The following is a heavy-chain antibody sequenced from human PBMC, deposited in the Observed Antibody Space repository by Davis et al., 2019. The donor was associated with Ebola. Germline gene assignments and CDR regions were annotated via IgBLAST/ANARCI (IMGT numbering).Heavy chain of an antibody. Sequence: GESLKISCTASGFTFGDYAINWVRQAPGRGLEWVAIISYDGRNKYYADSVEGRFTISRDNSKNTVYLEMDSLRSEDTAVYYCARDMDGDYAHDYWGQGTLVTVSS. D-gene: IGHD4-17*01. CDR1: GFTFGDYA. CDR3: ARDMDGDYAHDY. J-gene: IGHJ4*02. V-gene: IGHV3-30*04. CDR2: ISYDGRNK.